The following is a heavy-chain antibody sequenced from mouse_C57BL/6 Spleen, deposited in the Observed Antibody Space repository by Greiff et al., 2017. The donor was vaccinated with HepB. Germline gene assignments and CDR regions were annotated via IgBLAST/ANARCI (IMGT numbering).Heavy chain of an antibody. CDR1: GYTFTDYE. V-gene: IGHV1-15*01. CDR3: TRSGYVGDY. J-gene: IGHJ2*01. Sequence: VQLQQSGAELVRPGASVTLSCKASGYTFTDYEMHWVKQTPVHGLEWIGAIDPETGGTAYNQKFKGKAILTADKSSSTAYMELRSLTSEDSAVYYCTRSGYVGDYWGQGTTLTVSS. D-gene: IGHD3-2*02. CDR2: IDPETGGT.